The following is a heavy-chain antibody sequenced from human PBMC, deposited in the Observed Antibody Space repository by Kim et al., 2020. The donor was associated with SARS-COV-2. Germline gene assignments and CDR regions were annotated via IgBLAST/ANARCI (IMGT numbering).Heavy chain of an antibody. CDR2: IWYDGSNK. D-gene: IGHD4-17*01. J-gene: IGHJ6*02. V-gene: IGHV3-33*06. CDR1: GFTFSSYG. CDR3: AKDRVTTVTTYYYYGMDV. Sequence: GGSLRLSCAASGFTFSSYGMHWVRQAPGKGLEWVAVIWYDGSNKYYADSVKGRFTISRDNSKNTLYLQMNSLRAEDTAVYYCAKDRVTTVTTYYYYGMDVWPRDHGHRLL.